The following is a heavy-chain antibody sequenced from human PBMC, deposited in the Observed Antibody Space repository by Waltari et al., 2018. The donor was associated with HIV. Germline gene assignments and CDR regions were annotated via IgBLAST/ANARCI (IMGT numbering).Heavy chain of an antibody. V-gene: IGHV4-59*01. CDR2: ICYSGST. J-gene: IGHJ6*02. Sequence: QVQLQESGPGLVKPSETLSLTCTVSGGSISSYYWSWIRQPPGKGLEWIGYICYSGSTNYNPSLKSRVTISVDTSKNQFSLKLSSVTAADTAVYYCARDYYDSSGSSYGMDVWGQGTTVTVSS. D-gene: IGHD3-22*01. CDR3: ARDYYDSSGSSYGMDV. CDR1: GGSISSYY.